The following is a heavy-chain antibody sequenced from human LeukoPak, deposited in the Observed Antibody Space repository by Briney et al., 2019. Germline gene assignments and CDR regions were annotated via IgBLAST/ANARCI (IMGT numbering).Heavy chain of an antibody. CDR1: GFAFSNGL. CDR2: IKSKTDGGTT. V-gene: IGHV3-15*01. CDR3: TTRLAGVDY. D-gene: IGHD2-15*01. J-gene: IGHJ4*02. Sequence: GGSLRLSCAASGFAFSNGLMSWVRQAPGKGLEWVGRIKSKTDGGTTDYAAPVKGRFTISRDDSKNTVYLQMNSLKTEDTAVYYCTTRLAGVDYWGQGTLVTVSS.